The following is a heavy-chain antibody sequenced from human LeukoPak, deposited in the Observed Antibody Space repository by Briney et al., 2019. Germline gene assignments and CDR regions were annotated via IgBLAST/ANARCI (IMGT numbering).Heavy chain of an antibody. V-gene: IGHV3-74*01. CDR1: GFTFSSYW. CDR3: ATTTVGLDP. Sequence: GGSLRLSCAASGFTFSSYWMHWVRPAPGKGLVWVSRINSDGSSTRYADSVKGRFTISRDNAKNSLYLQMNSLRAEDTAIYYCATTTVGLDPWGQGTLVTVSS. D-gene: IGHD4-23*01. J-gene: IGHJ5*02. CDR2: INSDGSST.